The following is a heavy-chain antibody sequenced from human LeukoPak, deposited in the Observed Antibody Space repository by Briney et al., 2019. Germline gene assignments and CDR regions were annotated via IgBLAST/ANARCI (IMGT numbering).Heavy chain of an antibody. V-gene: IGHV3-66*01. J-gene: IGHJ6*02. CDR2: IYSGGST. D-gene: IGHD3-22*01. Sequence: PGGSLRLSCAASGFTVSSNYMSWVRQAPGKGLEWVSVIYSGGSTYYADSVKGRFTISRDNSKNTLYLQMNSLRAEDTAVYYCARDLGYYDSSGYYYYYYYGMDVWGQGTTVTVSS. CDR3: ARDLGYYDSSGYYYYYYYGMDV. CDR1: GFTVSSNY.